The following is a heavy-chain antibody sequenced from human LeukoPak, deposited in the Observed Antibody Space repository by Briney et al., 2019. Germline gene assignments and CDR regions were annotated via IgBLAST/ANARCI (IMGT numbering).Heavy chain of an antibody. V-gene: IGHV4-59*01. J-gene: IGHJ3*02. CDR3: ARSGSPYGDYAAFDI. CDR2: IYYRGST. CDR1: GGSISSYY. D-gene: IGHD4-17*01. Sequence: SETLSLTCTVSGGSISSYYWSWIRQPPGKGLEWIGYIYYRGSTHYNPSLKSRVTISVDTSKNQFSLNLSSVTAADTALYYCARSGSPYGDYAAFDIWGQGTMVTVSS.